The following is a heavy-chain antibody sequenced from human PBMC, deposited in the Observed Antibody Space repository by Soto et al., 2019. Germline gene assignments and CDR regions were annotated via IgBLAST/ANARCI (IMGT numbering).Heavy chain of an antibody. J-gene: IGHJ4*02. CDR1: GFTFSRYW. Sequence: PGGSPRLSCAASGFTFSRYWMHWVRQAPGKGLVWVSRISSDGSSTNHADSVKGRLTTSRDNAKNTLYLQMNSLRAEDTAVYYCAKGGIISSGSFDYWGQGTLVTVSS. CDR3: AKGGIISSGSFDY. CDR2: ISSDGSST. D-gene: IGHD6-19*01. V-gene: IGHV3-74*01.